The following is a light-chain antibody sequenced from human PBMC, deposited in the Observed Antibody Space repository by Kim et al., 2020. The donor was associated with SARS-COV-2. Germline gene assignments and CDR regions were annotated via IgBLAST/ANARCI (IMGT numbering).Light chain of an antibody. Sequence: DIRMTQSPSSLSASVGDTVTITCRASQSISTFLNCYQHRPGKAPKLLMFAASRLQSGVPSRFTGSGSGTDFTLTISSLQPEDFATYFCQQSYTTPRTFGQGTKLEI. J-gene: IGKJ2*01. CDR1: QSISTF. CDR3: QQSYTTPRT. CDR2: AAS. V-gene: IGKV1-39*01.